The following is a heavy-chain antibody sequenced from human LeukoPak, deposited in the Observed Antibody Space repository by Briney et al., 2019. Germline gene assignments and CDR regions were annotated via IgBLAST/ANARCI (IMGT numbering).Heavy chain of an antibody. Sequence: SETLSLTCTVSGGSISSYYWSWIRQPPGKGLEWIGYIYYSGSTNYNPSLKSRVTISVDTSKNQFSLKLSSVTAADTAVYYCARHRGGYSSSWYGYWGQGTLVTVSS. CDR1: GGSISSYY. D-gene: IGHD6-13*01. CDR3: ARHRGGYSSSWYGY. J-gene: IGHJ4*02. CDR2: IYYSGST. V-gene: IGHV4-59*08.